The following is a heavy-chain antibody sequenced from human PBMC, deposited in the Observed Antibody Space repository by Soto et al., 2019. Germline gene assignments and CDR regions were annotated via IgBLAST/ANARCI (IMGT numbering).Heavy chain of an antibody. CDR2: IYYSEST. CDR1: GGSVSSYY. D-gene: IGHD2-21*01. Sequence: QVQLQESGPGLVKPSETLSLTCSVSGGSVSSYYWSWIRQPPGKGLEWIGYIYYSESTNYNPSLKSRVTISLDTSNNQFSLKLRSVTAADTAVYYCARARDFGAARYYYDLDVWGQGTTVTVSS. V-gene: IGHV4-59*02. J-gene: IGHJ6*02. CDR3: ARARDFGAARYYYDLDV.